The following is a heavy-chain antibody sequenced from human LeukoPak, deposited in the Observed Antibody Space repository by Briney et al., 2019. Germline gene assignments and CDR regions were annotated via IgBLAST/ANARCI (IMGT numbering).Heavy chain of an antibody. CDR3: ARVGANYVLDY. Sequence: SETLSLTCAVYGGSFSGYYWSWIRQPPGKGLEWIGEINHSGSTNYNPSLKSRVTISVDTSKNQFSLKLSSVTAADTAVYYCARVGANYVLDYWGQGTLVTVSS. J-gene: IGHJ4*02. V-gene: IGHV4-34*01. CDR2: INHSGST. CDR1: GGSFSGYY. D-gene: IGHD3-10*02.